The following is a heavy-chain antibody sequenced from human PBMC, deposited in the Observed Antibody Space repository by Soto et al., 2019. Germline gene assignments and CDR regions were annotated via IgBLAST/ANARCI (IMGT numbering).Heavy chain of an antibody. CDR1: GGTFSSYA. CDR3: AREYYDSSGYYAPHAFDI. D-gene: IGHD3-22*01. J-gene: IGHJ3*02. V-gene: IGHV1-69*06. Sequence: VASVKVSCKASGGTFSSYAISWVRQAPGQGLEWMGGIIPIFGTANYAQKFQGRVTITADKSTSTAYMELSSLRSEDTAVYYCAREYYDSSGYYAPHAFDIWGQGTMVTVSS. CDR2: IIPIFGTA.